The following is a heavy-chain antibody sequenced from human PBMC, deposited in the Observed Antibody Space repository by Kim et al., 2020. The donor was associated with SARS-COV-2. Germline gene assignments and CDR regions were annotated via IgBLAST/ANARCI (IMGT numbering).Heavy chain of an antibody. CDR1: GGSISSGGYS. CDR3: ARESSGGNSAFDI. Sequence: SETLSLTCAVSGGSISSGGYSWSWIRQPPGKGLEWIGYIYHSGSTYYNPSLKSRVTISVDRSKNQFSLKLSSVTAADTAVYYCARESSGGNSAFDIWGQGTMVTVSS. CDR2: IYHSGST. V-gene: IGHV4-30-2*01. D-gene: IGHD2-21*02. J-gene: IGHJ3*02.